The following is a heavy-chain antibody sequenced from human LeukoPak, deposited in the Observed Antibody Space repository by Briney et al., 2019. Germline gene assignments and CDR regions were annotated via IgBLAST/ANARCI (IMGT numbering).Heavy chain of an antibody. CDR1: GFTFTTFW. J-gene: IGHJ6*03. V-gene: IGHV3-74*01. D-gene: IGHD3-10*01. CDR2: INHDGSSA. CDR3: ARDRSPGYMDV. Sequence: AGGSLRLSCATSGFTFTTFWMHWVRHAPGKGLVWVARINHDGSSANYVDSVKGRFTISRDNAKNSLYLQMNSLRAEDTAVYYCARDRSPGYMDVGGKGTTVTVSS.